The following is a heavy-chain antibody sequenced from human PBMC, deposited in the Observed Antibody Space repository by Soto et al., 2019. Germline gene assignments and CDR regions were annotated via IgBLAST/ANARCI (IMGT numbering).Heavy chain of an antibody. CDR2: ITWNSASI. CDR1: GFIFDDLA. D-gene: IGHD3-3*01. CDR3: VRSYHYYEFWGGGSRGGYFYGMDV. J-gene: IGHJ6*02. Sequence: EVQLVESGGGLVQPGRSLRLSCAASGFIFDDLAMHWVRQVPGKGLEWVSSITWNSASIAYACSVKGRFTIFRDNAKDSLYLQMNSLRAEDTAVYYCVRSYHYYEFWGGGSRGGYFYGMDVWGQGTTVTVSS. V-gene: IGHV3-9*01.